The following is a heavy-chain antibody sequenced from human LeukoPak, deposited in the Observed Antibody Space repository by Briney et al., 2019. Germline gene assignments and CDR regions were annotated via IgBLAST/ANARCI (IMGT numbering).Heavy chain of an antibody. CDR3: AREGIGRYYYYYYMDV. V-gene: IGHV3-48*03. J-gene: IGHJ6*03. D-gene: IGHD1-1*01. CDR2: ISNSGSTI. Sequence: GGSLRLSCAASGFTFSTYEMNWVRQAPGKGLEWFSYISNSGSTIYYADSVKGRFTISRDNAKNSLYLQMNSLRAEDTAVYYCAREGIGRYYYYYYMDVWGKGTTVTISS. CDR1: GFTFSTYE.